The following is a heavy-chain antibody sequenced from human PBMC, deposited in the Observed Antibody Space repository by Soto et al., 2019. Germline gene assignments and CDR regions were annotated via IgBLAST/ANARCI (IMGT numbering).Heavy chain of an antibody. D-gene: IGHD6-19*01. CDR3: IGSSYGSGWNFAY. Sequence: EVQVVESGGGLVQPGGSLILSCAASGFTFSDHYMDWVRQAPGKGLEWVGRVRNKANSHTTEYAASLKGRFIISRDDSKNSVFLQMNSLETEDSAMYLCIGSSYGSGWNFAYWGQGTQVTVSS. CDR2: VRNKANSHTT. CDR1: GFTFSDHY. J-gene: IGHJ4*02. V-gene: IGHV3-72*01.